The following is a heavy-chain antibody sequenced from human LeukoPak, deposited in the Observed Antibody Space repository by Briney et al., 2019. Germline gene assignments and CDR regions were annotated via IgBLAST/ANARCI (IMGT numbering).Heavy chain of an antibody. Sequence: ASVKLSCKASGYTFTSYGLSWVRQAPGQGLEWMGWNSAYNGNTNYAQKLQGRVTMTTDTSTSTAYMELRSLRSDDTAVYYCARHNDYGDYVFWFDPWGQGTLVTVSS. V-gene: IGHV1-18*01. CDR2: NSAYNGNT. CDR3: ARHNDYGDYVFWFDP. J-gene: IGHJ5*02. CDR1: GYTFTSYG. D-gene: IGHD4-17*01.